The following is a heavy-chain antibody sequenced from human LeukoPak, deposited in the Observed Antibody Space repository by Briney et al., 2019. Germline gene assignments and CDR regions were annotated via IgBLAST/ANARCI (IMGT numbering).Heavy chain of an antibody. J-gene: IGHJ3*02. V-gene: IGHV3-53*01. CDR1: GFTASSNY. CDR3: ATRTGPSPYYYDSSGYGSTGAFDI. D-gene: IGHD3-22*01. CDR2: IGRGGST. Sequence: PGGSLRLSFAASGFTASSNYRSWVRQAPGRGLGWGPVIGRGGSTYYSDSVKGRFTISRDNSKNTLYLQMNSLRAEDTAVYYCATRTGPSPYYYDSSGYGSTGAFDIWGQGTMVTVSS.